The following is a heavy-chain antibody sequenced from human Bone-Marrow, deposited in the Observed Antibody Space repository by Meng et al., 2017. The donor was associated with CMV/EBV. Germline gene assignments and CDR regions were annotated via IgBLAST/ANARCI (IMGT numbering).Heavy chain of an antibody. CDR1: GFTFSSYG. CDR3: ARDTIGYCSSTSCSYYYGMDV. Sequence: GGSLRLSCAASGFTFSSYGMHWVRQAPGKGLEWVSYISSSSSTIYYADSVKGRFTISRDNAKNSLYLQMNSLRAEDTAVYYCARDTIGYCSSTSCSYYYGMDVWGQGTTVTVSS. J-gene: IGHJ6*02. V-gene: IGHV3-48*04. D-gene: IGHD2-2*01. CDR2: ISSSSSTI.